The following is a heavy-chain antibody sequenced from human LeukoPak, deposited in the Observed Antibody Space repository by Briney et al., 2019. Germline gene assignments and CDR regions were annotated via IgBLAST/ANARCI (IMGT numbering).Heavy chain of an antibody. CDR2: IYYSGST. Sequence: SETLSLTCTVSGGSISSYYWSWIRQPPGKGLGWIGYIYYSGSTNYNPSLKSRVTISVDTSKNQFSLKLSSVTAADTAVYYCARVGSYYGSGSFDYWGQGTLVTVSS. J-gene: IGHJ4*02. CDR3: ARVGSYYGSGSFDY. CDR1: GGSISSYY. D-gene: IGHD3-10*01. V-gene: IGHV4-59*01.